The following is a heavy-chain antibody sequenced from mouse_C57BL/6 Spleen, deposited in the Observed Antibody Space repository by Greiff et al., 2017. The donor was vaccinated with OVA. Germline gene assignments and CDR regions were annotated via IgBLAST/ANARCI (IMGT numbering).Heavy chain of an antibody. Sequence: EVQLQQSGPELVKPGASVKISCKASGYTFTDYYMNWVKQSHGKSLEWIGDINPNNGGTSYNQKFKGKATLTVDKSSSTAYMELRSLTSEDSAVFYCALYVYDGFAYWGQGTLVTVSA. CDR2: INPNNGGT. J-gene: IGHJ3*01. CDR3: ALYVYDGFAY. V-gene: IGHV1-26*01. CDR1: GYTFTDYY. D-gene: IGHD2-2*01.